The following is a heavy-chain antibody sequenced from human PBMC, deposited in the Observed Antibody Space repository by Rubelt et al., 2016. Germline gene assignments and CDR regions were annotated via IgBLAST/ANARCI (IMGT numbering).Heavy chain of an antibody. CDR3: ARDRDPLGYCSGGSCSTGFDI. CDR2: IYYSGST. D-gene: IGHD2-15*01. J-gene: IGHJ3*02. V-gene: IGHV4-39*07. Sequence: IRQPPGKGLEWIGSIYYSGSTYYNPSLKSRVTISVDTSKNQFSLKLSSVTAADTAVYYCARDRDPLGYCSGGSCSTGFDIWGQGTMVTVSS.